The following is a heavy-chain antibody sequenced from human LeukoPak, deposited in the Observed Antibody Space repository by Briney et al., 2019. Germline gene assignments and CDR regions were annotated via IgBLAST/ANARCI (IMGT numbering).Heavy chain of an antibody. J-gene: IGHJ1*01. CDR2: ISSGSTYT. CDR3: ARDSQVFFQH. Sequence: LSLTCTVSGGSMNGYYWSWIRQAPGKRLEWVSYISSGSTYTNYADSVEGRFTISRDNAKNSLYLQMNSLRTEDTALYYCARDSQVFFQHWGQGTLVTVSS. D-gene: IGHD1-14*01. CDR1: GGSMNGYY. V-gene: IGHV3-11*05.